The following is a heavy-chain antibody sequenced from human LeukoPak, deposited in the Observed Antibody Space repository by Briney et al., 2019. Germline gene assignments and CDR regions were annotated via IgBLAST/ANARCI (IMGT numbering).Heavy chain of an antibody. CDR1: GGSLTSSNQY. J-gene: IGHJ4*02. CDR3: ARWGPDFWSGYYID. CDR2: IYYSGRT. Sequence: SETLSLTCSVVGGSLTSSNQYWGWIRQPPGKGLEWIGSIYYSGRTYYNPSLKSRATISVDTSKNQFSLKLSSVTAADTAVYYCARWGPDFWSGYYIDWGQGTLVTVSS. D-gene: IGHD3-3*01. V-gene: IGHV4-39*01.